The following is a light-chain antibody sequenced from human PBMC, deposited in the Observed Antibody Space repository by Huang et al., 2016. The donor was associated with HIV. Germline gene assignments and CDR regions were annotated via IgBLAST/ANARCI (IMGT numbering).Light chain of an antibody. CDR1: QGVRTN. J-gene: IGKJ4*01. V-gene: IGKV3D-15*01. Sequence: EIVMTQSPASLSASLGERATLSCRASQGVRTNLAWYQQKPGQAPTLLIFGASTRATGTRPRFSGSGSGTEVTLPITSLQSADSAVYYCQQYNDWPPLTFGGGTKVEI. CDR2: GAS. CDR3: QQYNDWPPLT.